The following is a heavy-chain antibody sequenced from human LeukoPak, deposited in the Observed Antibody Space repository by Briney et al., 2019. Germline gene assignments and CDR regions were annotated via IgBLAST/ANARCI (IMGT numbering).Heavy chain of an antibody. CDR1: DGSFSGYY. D-gene: IGHD7-27*01. V-gene: IGHV4-59*08. J-gene: IGHJ4*02. CDR3: ARLISGVGYFDY. CDR2: IHYSGST. Sequence: PSETLSLTCTVSDGSFSGYYWSWIRQPPGKALEWIGYIHYSGSTNYNPSLKSRVTISVDTSKNHFSLKLRSVTAADTAVYYCARLISGVGYFDYWGQGTPVTVSS.